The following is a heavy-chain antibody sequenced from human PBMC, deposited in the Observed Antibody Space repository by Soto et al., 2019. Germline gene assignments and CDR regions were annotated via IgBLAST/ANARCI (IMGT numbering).Heavy chain of an antibody. D-gene: IGHD3-3*01. CDR3: ATGVTIFGVVINYFDY. CDR1: GYTLTELS. V-gene: IGHV1-24*01. J-gene: IGHJ4*02. Sequence: GASVKVSCKVSGYTLTELSMHWVRQAPGKGLEWMGGFDPEDGETIYAQKFQGRVTMTEDTSTDTAYMELSSLRSEDTAVYYCATGVTIFGVVINYFDYWGQGTLVTVSS. CDR2: FDPEDGET.